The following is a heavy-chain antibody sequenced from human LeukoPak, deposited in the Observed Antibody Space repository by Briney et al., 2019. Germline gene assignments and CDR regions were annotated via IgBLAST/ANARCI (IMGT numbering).Heavy chain of an antibody. J-gene: IGHJ5*02. D-gene: IGHD6-19*01. CDR2: ISYDGSNK. V-gene: IGHV3-30-3*01. Sequence: GGSLRLSCAASGFTFSSYAMHWVRQAPGKGLEWVAVISYDGSNKYYADSVKGRFTISRDNSKNTLYLQMNSLRAEDTAVYYSARAPNSGWYVDNWFDPWGQGTLVTVSS. CDR1: GFTFSSYA. CDR3: ARAPNSGWYVDNWFDP.